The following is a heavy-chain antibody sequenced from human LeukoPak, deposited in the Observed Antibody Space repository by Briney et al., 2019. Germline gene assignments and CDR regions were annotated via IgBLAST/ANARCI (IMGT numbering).Heavy chain of an antibody. V-gene: IGHV1-24*01. CDR1: GYTLTELS. D-gene: IGHD3-22*01. CDR3: ATALTYYYDSSGYYY. Sequence: WASVKVSCKVSGYTLTELSMHWVRQAPGKGLEWMGGFDPEDGETIYAQKFQGRVTMTEDTSTDTAYMELSSLRSEDTAVYYCATALTYYYDSSGYYYWGQGTLVTVSS. J-gene: IGHJ4*02. CDR2: FDPEDGET.